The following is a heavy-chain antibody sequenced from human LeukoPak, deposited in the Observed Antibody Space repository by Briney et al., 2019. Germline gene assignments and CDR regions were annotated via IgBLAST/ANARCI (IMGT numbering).Heavy chain of an antibody. Sequence: GGSLRLSCAASGFTFSGDWMHWVRQAPGKGLVWVSRINSDGSVTNYADSVKGRFTISRDNAKNTLYLQMNSLRVEDTAVYYCARDGGYNIAYGNDYWGQGTLVTVSS. CDR1: GFTFSGDW. V-gene: IGHV3-74*01. J-gene: IGHJ4*02. CDR3: ARDGGYNIAYGNDY. CDR2: INSDGSVT. D-gene: IGHD3-16*01.